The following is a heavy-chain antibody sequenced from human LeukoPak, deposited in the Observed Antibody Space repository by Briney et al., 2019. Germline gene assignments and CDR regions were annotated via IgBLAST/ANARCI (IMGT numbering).Heavy chain of an antibody. CDR3: ARVMRYFDWLLGPVAKYHYYFDY. CDR2: IYYSGST. J-gene: IGHJ4*02. Sequence: SETLSLTCAVYGGSFSGYYWSWIRQPPGKGLEWIGYIYYSGSTNYNPSLKSRVTISVDTSKNQFSLKLSSVTAADTAVYYCARVMRYFDWLLGPVAKYHYYFDYWGQGTLVTVSS. D-gene: IGHD3-9*01. V-gene: IGHV4-59*01. CDR1: GGSFSGYY.